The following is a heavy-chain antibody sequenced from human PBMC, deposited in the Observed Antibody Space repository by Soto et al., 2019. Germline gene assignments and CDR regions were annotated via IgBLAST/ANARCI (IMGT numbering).Heavy chain of an antibody. Sequence: QVQLQESGPGLVKPSETLSLTCTVSGGSISSYYWSWIRQPPGKGLEWIGYIYYSGSTNYNPSLKSRVTISVDTSKNQFSLKLSSVTVADTAVYYCARDLVVVGEEGLRWFDPWGQGTLVTVSS. CDR3: ARDLVVVGEEGLRWFDP. CDR1: GGSISSYY. V-gene: IGHV4-59*01. D-gene: IGHD2-15*01. CDR2: IYYSGST. J-gene: IGHJ5*02.